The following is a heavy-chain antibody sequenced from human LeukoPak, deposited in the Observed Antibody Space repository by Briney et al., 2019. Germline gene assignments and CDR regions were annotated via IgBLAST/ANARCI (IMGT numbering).Heavy chain of an antibody. CDR1: GYTFTSYY. CDR3: ARSSGLDAFDI. V-gene: IGHV1-46*03. D-gene: IGHD2-15*01. J-gene: IGHJ3*02. Sequence: ASVKVSCKASGYTFTSYYMHWVRQAPGQGLEWMGIINPSGGSTSYAQKFQGRVTMTRDTSTSTVYMEQSSLRSEDTAVYYCARSSGLDAFDIWGQGTMVTVSS. CDR2: INPSGGST.